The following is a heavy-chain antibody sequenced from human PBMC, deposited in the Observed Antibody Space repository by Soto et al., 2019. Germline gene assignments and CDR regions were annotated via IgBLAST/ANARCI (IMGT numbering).Heavy chain of an antibody. Sequence: EVQLVESGGGLVQPGGSLRLSCAASGFAFSSDDMHWVRQAPGKGLAWVSYISSSTSTIYYADSVKGRFTISRDNAKNSLYLQMNSLRDEDTAVYYCAREGIYYGSGSYYNGYYFDYWGQGTLVTVSS. CDR1: GFAFSSDD. J-gene: IGHJ4*02. CDR3: AREGIYYGSGSYYNGYYFDY. CDR2: ISSSTSTI. D-gene: IGHD3-10*01. V-gene: IGHV3-48*02.